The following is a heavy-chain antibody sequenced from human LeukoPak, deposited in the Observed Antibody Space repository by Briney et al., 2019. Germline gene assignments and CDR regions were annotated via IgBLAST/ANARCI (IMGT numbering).Heavy chain of an antibody. D-gene: IGHD6-13*01. J-gene: IGHJ4*02. CDR1: GGSIRSSYYY. CDR3: ARLSEVRHGSWYPDY. V-gene: IGHV4-39*01. CDR2: IYYSGST. Sequence: SETLSLTCTVSGGSIRSSYYYWGWIRQPPGKGLEWIGSIYYSGSTYYNPSLKSRVTISVDTSKNQFSLKLSSVTAADTAVYYCARLSEVRHGSWYPDYWGQGTLVTVSS.